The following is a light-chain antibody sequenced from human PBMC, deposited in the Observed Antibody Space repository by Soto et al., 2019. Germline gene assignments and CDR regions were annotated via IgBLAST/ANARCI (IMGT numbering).Light chain of an antibody. CDR3: QQYNSWPLT. J-gene: IGKJ4*01. CDR2: DAS. Sequence: EIVMTQSPATLSVSPGERATLSCRASQSVSSNLAWYHQKPGQAPRLLIYDASTGATGIPARFSGSGSETEFTLTISSLQSEDFAVYYGQQYNSWPLTFGGGTKVEIK. V-gene: IGKV3-15*01. CDR1: QSVSSN.